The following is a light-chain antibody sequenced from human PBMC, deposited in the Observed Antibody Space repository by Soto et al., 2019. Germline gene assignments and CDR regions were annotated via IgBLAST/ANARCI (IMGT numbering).Light chain of an antibody. Sequence: AIRMTQSPSSLSASTGDRVTITCRASQDVSGYVAWYQQKPGKPPRLLIYAASTLQTGVPSRFSGSGSRTDFTLTITCLQSEDYATYYCQQYSSHATFGQGTKVDIK. CDR1: QDVSGY. CDR3: QQYSSHAT. V-gene: IGKV1-8*01. CDR2: AAS. J-gene: IGKJ1*01.